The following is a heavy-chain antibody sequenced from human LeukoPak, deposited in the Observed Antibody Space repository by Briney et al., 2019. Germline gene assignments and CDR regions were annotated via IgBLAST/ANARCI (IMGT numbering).Heavy chain of an antibody. V-gene: IGHV3-64D*09. CDR2: ISSNGGST. CDR3: VNSYSGSSGYVDY. J-gene: IGHJ4*02. D-gene: IGHD3-22*01. Sequence: PGGSLRLSCSISGLTLRNYAMHWVRQAPGKGLEFVSAISSNGGSTSYADSVKGRFTISRDNSKSTLYLQMSGLRAEDTAVYYCVNSYSGSSGYVDYWGQGTLVTVSS. CDR1: GLTLRNYA.